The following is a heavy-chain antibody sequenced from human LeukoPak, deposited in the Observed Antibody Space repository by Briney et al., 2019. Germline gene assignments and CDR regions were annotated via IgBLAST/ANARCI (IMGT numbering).Heavy chain of an antibody. CDR3: ARDGYDILTGYPSPYYYYGMDV. D-gene: IGHD3-9*01. V-gene: IGHV3-48*04. J-gene: IGHJ6*02. CDR1: GFTFSSYS. Sequence: PGGSLRLSCAASGFTFSSYSMNWVRQAPGKGLEWVSYISSSGSTIYYADSVKGRFTISRDNAKNSLYLQMNSLRAEDTAVYYCARDGYDILTGYPSPYYYYGMDVWGQGTTVTVSS. CDR2: ISSSGSTI.